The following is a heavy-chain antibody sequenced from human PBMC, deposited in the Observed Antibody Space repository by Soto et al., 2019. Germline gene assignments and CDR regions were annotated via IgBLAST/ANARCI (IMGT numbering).Heavy chain of an antibody. J-gene: IGHJ4*02. CDR1: GYTFTSYD. D-gene: IGHD6-19*01. V-gene: IGHV1-8*01. CDR3: ARGKGIAVAVPRH. CDR2: MNPNSGNT. Sequence: ASVKVSCKASGYTFTSYDINWVRQATGQGLEWMGWMNPNSGNTGYAQKFQGRVTMTRNTSISTAYMELSSLRSEDTAVFYCARGKGIAVAVPRHWSQGSLVTVSS.